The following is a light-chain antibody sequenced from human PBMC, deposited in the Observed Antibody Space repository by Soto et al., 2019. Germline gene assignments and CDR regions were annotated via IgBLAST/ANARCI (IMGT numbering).Light chain of an antibody. CDR2: GAS. Sequence: EIVMTQSPATLSVSPGERATLSCRASQSVNSKVAWYQQKPGQAPRLLIYGASTGATGIPARFSGSGSGTDFTLTITSLKSEDFAAYYCQQYNNWPFTFGQGTKLEIK. V-gene: IGKV3-15*01. J-gene: IGKJ2*01. CDR1: QSVNSK. CDR3: QQYNNWPFT.